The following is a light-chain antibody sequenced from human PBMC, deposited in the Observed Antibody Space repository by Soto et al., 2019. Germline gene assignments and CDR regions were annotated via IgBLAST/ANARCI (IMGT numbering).Light chain of an antibody. CDR3: QQYENFPST. CDR1: HDIDNY. Sequence: IQMTQSPSSLSAPVGARVTMTCQASHDIDNYLNWYQQRPGKAPKLLIYDAFSVETGVSSRFSGNESGTVFIFTISSLQPDDIATYYCQQYENFPSTFGQGTKLEI. CDR2: DAF. J-gene: IGKJ2*01. V-gene: IGKV1-33*01.